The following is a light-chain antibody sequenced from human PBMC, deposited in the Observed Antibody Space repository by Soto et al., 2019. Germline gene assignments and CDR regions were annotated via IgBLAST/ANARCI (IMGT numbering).Light chain of an antibody. J-gene: IGKJ4*01. CDR2: AAS. CDR1: QSISNY. V-gene: IGKV1-39*01. CDR3: QQSYSLPRT. Sequence: DIQMTQSPSSLSASVGDRVTIACRASQSISNYLNWYQLKPGKAPKLLIYAASTWQSGVPSRFSGSGSGTDFTLSINSLQPEDFATYYCQQSYSLPRTFGGGTKVEIK.